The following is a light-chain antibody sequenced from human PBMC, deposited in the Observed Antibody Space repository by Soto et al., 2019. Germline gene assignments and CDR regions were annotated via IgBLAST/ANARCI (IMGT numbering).Light chain of an antibody. Sequence: EIVMTQSPATLSVSPGERATLSCRASQNIYSNVAWYQHRPGQAPRLLIYRASTRATGVPARFSGSGFETEYTLTISSLQSEDFAIYSCLQYHNLWAFGQGTKVDIK. J-gene: IGKJ1*01. CDR3: LQYHNLWA. V-gene: IGKV3-15*01. CDR1: QNIYSN. CDR2: RAS.